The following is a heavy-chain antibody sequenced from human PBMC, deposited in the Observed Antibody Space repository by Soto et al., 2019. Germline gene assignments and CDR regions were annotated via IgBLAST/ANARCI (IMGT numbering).Heavy chain of an antibody. D-gene: IGHD2-2*01. J-gene: IGHJ6*03. CDR2: ISYDGSNK. CDR3: AKDALYCSSTSCYSSVYYYYYYYMDV. Sequence: GGSLRLSCAASGFTFSSYGMHWVRQAPGKGLEWVAVISYDGSNKYYADSVKGRFTISRDNSKNTLYLQMNSLGAEDTAVYYCAKDALYCSSTSCYSSVYYYYYYYMDVWGKGTTVTVSS. CDR1: GFTFSSYG. V-gene: IGHV3-30*18.